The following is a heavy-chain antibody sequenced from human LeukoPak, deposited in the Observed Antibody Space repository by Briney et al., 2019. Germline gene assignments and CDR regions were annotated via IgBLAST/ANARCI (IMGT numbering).Heavy chain of an antibody. V-gene: IGHV3-15*01. CDR2: IKSETDGGTT. D-gene: IGHD6-6*01. CDR1: GFTFTNAW. Sequence: GGSLRLSCAASGFTFTNAWMYWVRQAPGKGLEWVGRIKSETDGGTTDYAAPVKGRFTISRDDSKNSLYLQMNSLKSDDAAVYYCTTASQLVAFDAFDIWGQGTMVTVSS. CDR3: TTASQLVAFDAFDI. J-gene: IGHJ3*02.